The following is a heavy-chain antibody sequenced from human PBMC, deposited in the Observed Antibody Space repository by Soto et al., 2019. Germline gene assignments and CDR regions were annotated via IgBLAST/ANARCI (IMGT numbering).Heavy chain of an antibody. CDR3: ARYCSSTSCPNHDYYYYGMDV. CDR2: IIPIFGTA. D-gene: IGHD2-2*01. J-gene: IGHJ6*02. V-gene: IGHV1-69*13. CDR1: GGTFSSYA. Sequence: ASVKVSCKASGGTFSSYAISWVRQAPGQGLEWMGGIIPIFGTANYAQKFQGRVTITADESTSTAYMELSSLRSEETAVYYCARYCSSTSCPNHDYYYYGMDVWGQGTTVTVSS.